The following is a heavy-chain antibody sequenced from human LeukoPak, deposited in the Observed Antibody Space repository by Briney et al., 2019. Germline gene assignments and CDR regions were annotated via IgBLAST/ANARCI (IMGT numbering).Heavy chain of an antibody. CDR2: INPNSGGT. D-gene: IGHD2/OR15-2a*01. V-gene: IGHV1-2*02. CDR1: GYTFTGYY. CDR3: ARDLGGAPYFLWFGGSDAFDI. J-gene: IGHJ3*02. Sequence: AASVKVSCKASGYTFTGYYMHWVRQAPGQGLEWMGWINPNSGGTNYAQKFQGRVTMTRDTSISTAYMELSRLRSDDTAVYYCARDLGGAPYFLWFGGSDAFDIWGQGTMVTVSS.